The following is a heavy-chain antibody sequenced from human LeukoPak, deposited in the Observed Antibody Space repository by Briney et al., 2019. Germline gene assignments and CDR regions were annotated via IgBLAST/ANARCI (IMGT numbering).Heavy chain of an antibody. D-gene: IGHD4-17*01. V-gene: IGHV4-39*07. J-gene: IGHJ4*02. CDR1: GGSISSSSYY. Sequence: SETLSLTCSVSGGSISSSSYYWGWIRQPPGKGLEWIGNIYYSGRTNYNPSLKSRVSISIDTSKNQFSLKLSSVTAADTAFYYCARSDLYVDYPPGNYWGQGTLVAVSS. CDR2: IYYSGRT. CDR3: ARSDLYVDYPPGNY.